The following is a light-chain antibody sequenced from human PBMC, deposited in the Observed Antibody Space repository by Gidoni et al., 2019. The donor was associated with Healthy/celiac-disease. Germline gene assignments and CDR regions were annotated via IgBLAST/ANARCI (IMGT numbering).Light chain of an antibody. CDR2: WAS. CDR3: QQYYSTSWT. CDR1: QSVLYSSNNKNY. Sequence: DIVMSQSPDSLAVSLGERATINCKSSQSVLYSSNNKNYLAWYQQKPGQPPKWLIYWASTRESGVPDRFSGSGSGTDFTLNISSLQAEDVAVYYCQQYYSTSWTFGQGTKVEIK. V-gene: IGKV4-1*01. J-gene: IGKJ1*01.